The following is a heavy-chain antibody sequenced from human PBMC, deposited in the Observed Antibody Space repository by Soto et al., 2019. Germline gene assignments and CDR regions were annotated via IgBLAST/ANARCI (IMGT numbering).Heavy chain of an antibody. D-gene: IGHD2-15*01. CDR2: ISSSNSYI. Sequence: ETLSLTCTVSGGSISSYYWSWIRQAPGKGLEWVSSISSSNSYIYYADSVKGRFTISKDNAKNSLYLQMISLRAEDTAVYYCARDCSGGSCYAYWGQGTLVTVSS. CDR1: GGSISSYY. CDR3: ARDCSGGSCYAY. V-gene: IGHV3-21*01. J-gene: IGHJ4*02.